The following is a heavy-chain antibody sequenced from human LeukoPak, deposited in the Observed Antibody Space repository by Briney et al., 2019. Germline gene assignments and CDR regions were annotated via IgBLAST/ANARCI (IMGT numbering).Heavy chain of an antibody. Sequence: PGGSLRLSCAASGFTFNNYGMHWVRQAPGKGLEWVAFIRNDGSNKYYGDSVKGRFTISRDNSKNTLYLQMNSLRAEDTAVYYCAKIAAMALDYWGQGTLVTVSS. D-gene: IGHD2-2*01. J-gene: IGHJ4*02. CDR1: GFTFNNYG. V-gene: IGHV3-30*02. CDR2: IRNDGSNK. CDR3: AKIAAMALDY.